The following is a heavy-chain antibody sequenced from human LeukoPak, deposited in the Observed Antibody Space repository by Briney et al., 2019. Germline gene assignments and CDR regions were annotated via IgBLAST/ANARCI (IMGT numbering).Heavy chain of an antibody. CDR2: ISSDTTNK. CDR3: ARLAAASPGY. V-gene: IGHV3-30*10. D-gene: IGHD3-16*01. Sequence: GGSLRLSCATSGFPFVAYALHWVRRAPGKGLEWVAVISSDTTNKYYMDSVKGRFTISRDNSKNTLYLQMDSLRLEDTAVYYCARLAAASPGYWGQGTLVTASS. J-gene: IGHJ4*02. CDR1: GFPFVAYA.